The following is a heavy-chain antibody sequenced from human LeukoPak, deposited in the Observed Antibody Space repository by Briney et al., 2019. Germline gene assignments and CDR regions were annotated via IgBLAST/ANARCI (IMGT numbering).Heavy chain of an antibody. D-gene: IGHD5-18*01. CDR1: GYTFTGYY. CDR3: ARDRGFVDTAMVRAFDI. V-gene: IGHV1-69*13. J-gene: IGHJ3*02. Sequence: GASVKVSCKASGYTFTGYYIHWVRQAPGQGLEWMGGIIPIFGTANYAQKFQGRVTITADESTSTAYMELSSLRSEDTAVYYCARDRGFVDTAMVRAFDIWGQGTMVTVSS. CDR2: IIPIFGTA.